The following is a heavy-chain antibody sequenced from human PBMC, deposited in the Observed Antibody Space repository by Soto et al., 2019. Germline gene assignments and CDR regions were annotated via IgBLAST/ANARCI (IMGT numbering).Heavy chain of an antibody. CDR3: ARDHLRSPHYDFWRNYYYYYGMDV. CDR1: GFTFSSYW. Sequence: SLRLSCAASGFTFSSYWMHWVRQAPGKGLVWVSRINSDGSSTSYADSVKGRFTISRDNAKNTLYLQMNSLRAEDTAVYYCARDHLRSPHYDFWRNYYYYYGMDVWGQGTTVTVSS. V-gene: IGHV3-74*01. CDR2: INSDGSST. J-gene: IGHJ6*02. D-gene: IGHD3-3*01.